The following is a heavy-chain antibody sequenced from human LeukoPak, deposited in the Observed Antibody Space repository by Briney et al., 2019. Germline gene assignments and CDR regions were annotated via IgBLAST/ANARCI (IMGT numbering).Heavy chain of an antibody. CDR3: AAETRVVVVPAAIRGNWFAP. CDR2: IYYSGST. D-gene: IGHD2-2*02. V-gene: IGHV4-39*01. J-gene: IGHJ5*02. CDR1: GGSISSSSYY. Sequence: SETLSLTCTVSGGSISSSSYYWGWIRQPPGKGLEWIGSIYYSGSTYYNPSLKSRVTIPVDTSKNQFSLKLSSVTAADTAVYYCAAETRVVVVPAAIRGNWFAPWGQGTLVTVSS.